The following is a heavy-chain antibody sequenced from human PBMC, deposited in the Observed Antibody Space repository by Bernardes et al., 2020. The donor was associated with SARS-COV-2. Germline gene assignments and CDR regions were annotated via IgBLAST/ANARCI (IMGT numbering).Heavy chain of an antibody. CDR2: IHYTGVT. Sequence: ETLSLTCAISGDSFSGSYWNWIRQPPGKGLEWIGNIHYTGVTDYNPSLESRVTISKDTSKNHFSLKLHSVTAADTATYFCARALKVTAGYDFWGQGTLVTVSS. CDR3: ARALKVTAGYDF. CDR1: GDSFSGSY. J-gene: IGHJ4*02. D-gene: IGHD6-25*01. V-gene: IGHV4-34*01.